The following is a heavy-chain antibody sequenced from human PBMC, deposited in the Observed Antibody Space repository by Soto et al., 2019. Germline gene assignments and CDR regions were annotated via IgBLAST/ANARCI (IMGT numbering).Heavy chain of an antibody. CDR1: GISLSTDAVG. CDR2: IYWDDDK. J-gene: IGHJ3*02. V-gene: IGHV2-5*02. D-gene: IGHD6-25*01. Sequence: QITLKESGPTLVKPTQTLTLTCTFSGISLSTDAVGVAWIRQPPGKALEWLALIYWDDDKRYSPSLKSRLTIIKDTSKNQVVLTMTNIDPVDTATYYCAHRGEAATIMSDAFDIWGPGTSVTVSS. CDR3: AHRGEAATIMSDAFDI.